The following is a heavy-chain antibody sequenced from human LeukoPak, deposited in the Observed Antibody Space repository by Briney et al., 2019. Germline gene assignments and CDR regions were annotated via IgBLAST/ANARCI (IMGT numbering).Heavy chain of an antibody. J-gene: IGHJ4*02. CDR1: GSSINNYY. Sequence: SETLSLTCTVSGSSINNYYWSWIRQPPGKGLEWIGYIYYSGSTNYNPSLKSRVTISVDTSKNRFSLKLSSVTAADTAVYYCARAGGDFWGQGTLVTVSS. CDR3: ARAGGDF. CDR2: IYYSGST. V-gene: IGHV4-59*08. D-gene: IGHD1-26*01.